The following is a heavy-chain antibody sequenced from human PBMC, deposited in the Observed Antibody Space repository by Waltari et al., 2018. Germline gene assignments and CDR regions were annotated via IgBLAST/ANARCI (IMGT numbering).Heavy chain of an antibody. J-gene: IGHJ3*02. CDR2: ISSSSSTI. V-gene: IGHV3-48*04. CDR1: GFTFSSYS. D-gene: IGHD3-10*01. Sequence: EVQLVESGGGLVQPGGSLRLSCAASGFTFSSYSMNWVRQAPGKGLEWVSYISSSSSTIYYADSVKGRFTISRDNAKNSLYLQMNSLRAEDTAVYYCARKGPRGAFDIWGQGTMVTVSS. CDR3: ARKGPRGAFDI.